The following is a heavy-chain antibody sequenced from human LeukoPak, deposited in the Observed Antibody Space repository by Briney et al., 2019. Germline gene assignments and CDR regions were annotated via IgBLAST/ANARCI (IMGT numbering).Heavy chain of an antibody. J-gene: IGHJ6*03. V-gene: IGHV3-23*01. CDR3: AKDSNDFWSGQYYYYYYYMDV. D-gene: IGHD3-3*01. CDR2: ISGSGGRT. Sequence: GGSLRLSCAASGFTFISYAMSWVRQAPGKGLEWVSAISGSGGRTNYEDSVKGRFTISRDNSKNMLYLQMNSLRAEDTAVYYCAKDSNDFWSGQYYYYYYYMDVWGKGTTVTVSS. CDR1: GFTFISYA.